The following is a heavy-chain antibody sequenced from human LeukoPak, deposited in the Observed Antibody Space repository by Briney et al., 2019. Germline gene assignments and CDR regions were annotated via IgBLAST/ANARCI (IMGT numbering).Heavy chain of an antibody. J-gene: IGHJ4*02. CDR2: ISAYNGNT. V-gene: IGHV1-18*01. CDR3: ATEVAAAGLPGY. Sequence: GASVKVSCKASGYTFTIYGISWVRQAPGHGLEWMGLISAYNGNTNYAQKLQGRVTMTTDTSTSTAYMEQRSLRSDATAVYYCATEVAAAGLPGYWGKGTLVTVSS. CDR1: GYTFTIYG. D-gene: IGHD6-13*01.